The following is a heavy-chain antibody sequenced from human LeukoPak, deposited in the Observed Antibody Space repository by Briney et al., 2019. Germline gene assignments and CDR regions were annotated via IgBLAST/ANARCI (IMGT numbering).Heavy chain of an antibody. Sequence: ASVKVSCKASGGTFSSYAISWVRQAPGQGLEWMGIINPSGGSTSYAQKFQGRVTMTRDMSTSTVYMELSSLRSEDTAVYYCARDLLTGSNWFDPWGQGTLVTVSS. CDR1: GGTFSSYA. D-gene: IGHD3-9*01. CDR2: INPSGGST. CDR3: ARDLLTGSNWFDP. J-gene: IGHJ5*02. V-gene: IGHV1-46*01.